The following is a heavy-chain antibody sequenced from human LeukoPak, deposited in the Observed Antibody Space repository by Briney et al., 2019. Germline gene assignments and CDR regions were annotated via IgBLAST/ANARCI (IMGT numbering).Heavy chain of an antibody. CDR2: ISSSSSYI. D-gene: IGHD6-19*01. Sequence: GRSLRLSCAASGFTFSSYSMNWVRQAPGKGLEWVSSISSSSSYIYYADSVKGRFTISRDNAKNSLYLQMNSLRAEDTAVYYCAREHSSGWHPTRLDYWGQGTLVTVSS. CDR3: AREHSSGWHPTRLDY. CDR1: GFTFSSYS. J-gene: IGHJ4*02. V-gene: IGHV3-21*01.